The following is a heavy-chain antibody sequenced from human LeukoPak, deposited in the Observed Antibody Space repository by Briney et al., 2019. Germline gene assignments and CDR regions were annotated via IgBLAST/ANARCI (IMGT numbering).Heavy chain of an antibody. Sequence: GVSLRLSCAASGFTFSSYAMNWVRQAPGKGLEWVSSITGGAGGASYADSVKGRFTMPRDNSKNTLYLQMNSLRAEDTAVYYCARHVGGATTVVTPFDYWGQGTLVTVSS. CDR2: ITGGAGGA. V-gene: IGHV3-23*01. CDR1: GFTFSSYA. CDR3: ARHVGGATTVVTPFDY. D-gene: IGHD4-23*01. J-gene: IGHJ4*02.